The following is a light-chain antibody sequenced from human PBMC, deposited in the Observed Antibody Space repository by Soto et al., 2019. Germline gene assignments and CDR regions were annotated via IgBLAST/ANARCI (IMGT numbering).Light chain of an antibody. J-gene: IGLJ2*01. Sequence: QSVLTQPPSASGTPGQRVTISCSGSKSNIGNNPVNWYQQLPGSAPKLLIHSNNQRPSGVPDRFSGSESGTSASLAISGLQSEDEAAYYCAAWDDSLSGVVFGGGTKLTVL. CDR1: KSNIGNNP. CDR2: SNN. CDR3: AAWDDSLSGVV. V-gene: IGLV1-44*01.